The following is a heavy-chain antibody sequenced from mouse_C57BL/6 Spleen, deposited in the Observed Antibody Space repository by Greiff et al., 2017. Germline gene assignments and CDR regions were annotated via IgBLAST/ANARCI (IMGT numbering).Heavy chain of an antibody. CDR2: ISSGGSYT. Sequence: EVKLMESGGDLVKPGGSLKLSCAASGFTFSSYGMSWVRQTPDKRLEWVATISSGGSYTYYPDSVKGRFTISRDNAKNTLYLQMSSLKSEDTAMYYCARKYGSSYLYYFDYWGQGTTLTVSS. V-gene: IGHV5-6*01. D-gene: IGHD1-1*01. J-gene: IGHJ2*01. CDR3: ARKYGSSYLYYFDY. CDR1: GFTFSSYG.